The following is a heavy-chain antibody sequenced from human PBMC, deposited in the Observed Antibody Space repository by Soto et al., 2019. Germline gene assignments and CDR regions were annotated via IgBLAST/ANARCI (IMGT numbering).Heavy chain of an antibody. CDR1: GYSISSGYY. J-gene: IGHJ5*02. Sequence: PSETLSLTCAVSGYSISSGYYWGWIRQPPGKGLEWIGSIYHSGSTYYNPSLKGRVTISVDTSKNQFSLKLSSVPAADTAVYYCARVEQQLVDWFDPWGQGTLVTVSS. CDR2: IYHSGST. D-gene: IGHD6-13*01. CDR3: ARVEQQLVDWFDP. V-gene: IGHV4-38-2*01.